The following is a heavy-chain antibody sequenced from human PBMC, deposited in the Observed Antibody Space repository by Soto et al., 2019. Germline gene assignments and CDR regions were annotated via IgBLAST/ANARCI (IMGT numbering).Heavy chain of an antibody. CDR2: ISAYNGNT. J-gene: IGHJ4*02. D-gene: IGHD1-1*01. CDR1: GYTFTSYG. Sequence: GAAVKVSCKASGYTFTSYGISWVRQAPGQGLEWMGWISAYNGNTNYAQKLQGRVTMTTDTSTSTAYMELRSLRSDDTTVYYCARDVGGGTGTTIGIDYWGQGTLVTVSS. V-gene: IGHV1-18*01. CDR3: ARDVGGGTGTTIGIDY.